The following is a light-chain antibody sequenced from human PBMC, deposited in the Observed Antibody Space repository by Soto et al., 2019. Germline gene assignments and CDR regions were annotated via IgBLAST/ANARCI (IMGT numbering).Light chain of an antibody. J-gene: IGLJ3*02. CDR2: EVR. CDR1: MRDVGAYNL. CDR3: SSYAGSNTWV. V-gene: IGLV2-14*01. Sequence: QSALTQPASVSGSPGQSITISCAGTMRDVGAYNLVSWYQQHPGRAPQLIIYEVRNRPSGISFRFSGSKSGNTASLTISGLQAEDEADYYCSSYAGSNTWVFGGGTKLTVL.